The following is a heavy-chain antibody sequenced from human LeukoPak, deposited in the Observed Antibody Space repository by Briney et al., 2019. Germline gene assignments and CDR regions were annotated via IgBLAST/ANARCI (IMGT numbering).Heavy chain of an antibody. CDR1: GFTVSRKY. Sequence: PGGSLRLSCAASGFTVSRKYMMWVRQAPGKVLEWVSVIYNDGKTNYADTVKGRFTISKDNSKNTVYLQMNDLRTEDTAVYYCARGLYDLWSGHFGYWGQGTLVSVSS. V-gene: IGHV3-66*02. D-gene: IGHD3-3*01. CDR3: ARGLYDLWSGHFGY. J-gene: IGHJ4*02. CDR2: IYNDGKT.